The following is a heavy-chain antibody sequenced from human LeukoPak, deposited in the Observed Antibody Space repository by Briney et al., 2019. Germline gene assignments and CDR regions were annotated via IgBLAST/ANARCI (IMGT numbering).Heavy chain of an antibody. CDR2: IYHSGTT. CDR1: AYSISSGFV. V-gene: IGHV4-38-2*02. D-gene: IGHD1-26*01. J-gene: IGHJ5*02. Sequence: SETLSLTCTVSAYSISSGFVWGWIRQPPGKGLEWIASIYHSGTTYYNPSLKSRVTMSVDTSKNQFSLRLSSVTAADTAVYYCTRLSHVAGAPKVSWFDPWGQGTLVTVYS. CDR3: TRLSHVAGAPKVSWFDP.